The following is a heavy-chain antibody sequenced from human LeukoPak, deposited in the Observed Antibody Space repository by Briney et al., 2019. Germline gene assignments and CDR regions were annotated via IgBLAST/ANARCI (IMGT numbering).Heavy chain of an antibody. J-gene: IGHJ4*02. D-gene: IGHD5-18*01. V-gene: IGHV3-66*01. CDR2: LYSGGTT. Sequence: PGGSLRLSCAASGFTVSTNYMSWVRQAPGKGLEWVSVLYSGGTTYYADSVKGRFTISRDNSKNTLYLQMNSLRAEDTAVYYCAKGWGYSYGLFDYWGQGTLVTVSS. CDR3: AKGWGYSYGLFDY. CDR1: GFTVSTNY.